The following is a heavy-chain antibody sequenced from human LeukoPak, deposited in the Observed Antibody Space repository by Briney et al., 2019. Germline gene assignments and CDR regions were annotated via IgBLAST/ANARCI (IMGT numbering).Heavy chain of an antibody. CDR2: MNPNSGNT. CDR3: ARRVGSGWPVQH. J-gene: IGHJ1*01. D-gene: IGHD6-19*01. CDR1: GYTFSSHD. V-gene: IGHV1-8*01. Sequence: GASAKVSCKASGYTFSSHDINWVRQATGQGLEWMGWMNPNSGNTGYAQKFQGRLNMTRNTSISTAYMELSSLRSEDTAVYYCARRVGSGWPVQHWGQGTLVTVSS.